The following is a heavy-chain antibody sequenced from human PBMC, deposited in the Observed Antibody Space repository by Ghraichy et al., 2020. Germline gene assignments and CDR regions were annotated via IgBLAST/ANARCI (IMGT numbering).Heavy chain of an antibody. D-gene: IGHD4-17*01. CDR1: GFTFSSYW. Sequence: LSLTCAASGFTFSSYWMSWVRQAPGKGLEWVANIKQDGSEKYYVDSVKGRFTISRDNAKNSLYLQMNSLRAEDTAVYYCARGSTTAHYWGQGTLVTVSS. V-gene: IGHV3-7*01. CDR3: ARGSTTAHY. CDR2: IKQDGSEK. J-gene: IGHJ4*02.